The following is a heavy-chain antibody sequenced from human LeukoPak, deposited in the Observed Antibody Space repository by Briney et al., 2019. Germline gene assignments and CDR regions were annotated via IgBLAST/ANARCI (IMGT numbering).Heavy chain of an antibody. CDR2: IYYSGST. J-gene: IGHJ3*02. CDR3: AGQRVVDAFDI. CDR1: GGSISSYY. Sequence: SETLSLTCTVSGGSISSYYWSWIRQPPGKGLEWIGYIYYSGSTNYNPSLKSRVTISVDTSKNQFSLKLSSVTAADTAVYYCAGQRVVDAFDIWGQGTMVTVSS. V-gene: IGHV4-59*08.